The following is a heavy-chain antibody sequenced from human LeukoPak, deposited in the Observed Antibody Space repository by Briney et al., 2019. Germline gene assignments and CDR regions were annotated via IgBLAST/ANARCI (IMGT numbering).Heavy chain of an antibody. J-gene: IGHJ4*02. CDR2: ISSSGSTI. CDR1: GFTFSDYY. V-gene: IGHV3-11*04. Sequence: PGGSLRLSCAASGFTFSDYYMSWIRQAPGKGLEWVSYISSSGSTIYYADSVKGRFTISRDNAKNSLYLQMNSLRAEDRAVYYCARDGSDYDILTGYSYWGQGTLVTVSS. CDR3: ARDGSDYDILTGYSY. D-gene: IGHD3-9*01.